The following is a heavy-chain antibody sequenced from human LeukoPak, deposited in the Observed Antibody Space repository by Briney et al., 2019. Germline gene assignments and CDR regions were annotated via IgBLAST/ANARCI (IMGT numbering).Heavy chain of an antibody. D-gene: IGHD3-22*01. CDR1: GFTVSSNY. J-gene: IGHJ4*02. V-gene: IGHV3-23*01. Sequence: PGGSLRLSCAASGFTVSSNYMSWVRQAPGKGLEWVSAISGSGGSTYYADSVKGRFTISRDNSKNTLYLQMNSLRAEDTAVYYCASGVVITPYFDYWGQGTLVTVSS. CDR3: ASGVVITPYFDY. CDR2: ISGSGGST.